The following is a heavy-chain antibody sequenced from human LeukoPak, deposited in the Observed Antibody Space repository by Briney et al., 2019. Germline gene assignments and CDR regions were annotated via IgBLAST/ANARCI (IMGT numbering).Heavy chain of an antibody. D-gene: IGHD3-10*01. J-gene: IGHJ4*02. CDR1: GFTFSSYS. CDR2: IKQDGSEK. V-gene: IGHV3-7*01. CDR3: ARPLWFGELVNSYYFDY. Sequence: GGSLRLSCAASGFTFSSYSMNWVRQAPGKGLEWVANIKQDGSEKYYVDSVKGRFTISRDNAKNSLYLQMNSLRAEDTAVYYCARPLWFGELVNSYYFDYWGQGTLVTVSS.